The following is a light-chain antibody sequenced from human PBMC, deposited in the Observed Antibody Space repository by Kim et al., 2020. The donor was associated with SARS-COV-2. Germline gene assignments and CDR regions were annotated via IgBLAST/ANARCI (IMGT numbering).Light chain of an antibody. Sequence: SYELTQPPSVSVSPGQTASITCSGDKLGDKHACWHQQKPGQSPVLVIYQDSKRPSGIPERFSGSNSGNTATLTISGTQAMDEADYYCQAWDSSTSYVFGT. CDR1: KLGDKH. CDR3: QAWDSSTSYV. CDR2: QDS. J-gene: IGLJ1*01. V-gene: IGLV3-1*01.